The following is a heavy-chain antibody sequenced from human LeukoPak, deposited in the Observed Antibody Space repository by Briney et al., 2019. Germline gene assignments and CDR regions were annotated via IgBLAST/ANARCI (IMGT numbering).Heavy chain of an antibody. CDR1: GYTFTSYG. CDR2: ISAYNGNT. J-gene: IGHJ4*02. Sequence: ASVKVSCKASGYTFTSYGISWVRQAPGQGLEWMGWISAYNGNTNYAQKLQGRVTMTTDTSTSTAYMELRSLRSDDTAVYYCARDHSPDNYEVFFFDYWGQGTLVTVSS. V-gene: IGHV1-18*01. D-gene: IGHD4-11*01. CDR3: ARDHSPDNYEVFFFDY.